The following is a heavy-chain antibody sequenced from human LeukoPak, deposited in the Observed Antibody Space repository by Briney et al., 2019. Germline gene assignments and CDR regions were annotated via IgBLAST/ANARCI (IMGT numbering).Heavy chain of an antibody. D-gene: IGHD7-27*01. CDR2: ISYDGSNE. J-gene: IGHJ4*02. Sequence: GGSLRLSCAASGFTLGSYGMHWVRQAPGKGLEWVASISYDGSNEYYGDSVKGRFSVSRDNSKNTLYLHMNSLKTEDTAVYYCTTLTSFRELGIYRNYWGQGTLVTVSS. CDR3: TTLTSFRELGIYRNY. CDR1: GFTLGSYG. V-gene: IGHV3-30*03.